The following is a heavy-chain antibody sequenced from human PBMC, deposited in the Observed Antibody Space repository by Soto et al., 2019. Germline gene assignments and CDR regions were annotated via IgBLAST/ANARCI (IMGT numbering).Heavy chain of an antibody. J-gene: IGHJ5*02. CDR1: GASIDNNGYS. Sequence: PSETLSLTCAVSGASIDNNGYSWTCIRQHPGKGLEWIGTNNNRADTYYNPSLKSRLTISLDTSQNHFSLRLNAVTAADTAIYYCARGGSGWKALNWFDPWGQGIMVTVSS. V-gene: IGHV4-31*11. D-gene: IGHD6-19*01. CDR2: NNNRADT. CDR3: ARGGSGWKALNWFDP.